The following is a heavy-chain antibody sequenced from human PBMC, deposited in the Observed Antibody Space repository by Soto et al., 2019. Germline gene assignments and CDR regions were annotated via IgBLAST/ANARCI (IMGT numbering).Heavy chain of an antibody. CDR3: ARTVLGPDLLADSFVDYYYYMDV. D-gene: IGHD3-9*01. V-gene: IGHV4-59*08. Sequence: SETLSLTCTVSGGSISSYYWSWIRQPPGKGLEWIAYVYYTGSTSYNPSLKRRVTFSADSSRGQFSLRLNSVTAADTAVYYCARTVLGPDLLADSFVDYYYYMDVWGQGTTVTVSS. CDR2: VYYTGST. CDR1: GGSISSYY. J-gene: IGHJ6*03.